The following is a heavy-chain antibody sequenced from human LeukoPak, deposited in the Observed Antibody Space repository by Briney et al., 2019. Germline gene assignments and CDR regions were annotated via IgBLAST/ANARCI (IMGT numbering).Heavy chain of an antibody. Sequence: ASVKVSCKASGYTFTSYGISWVRQAPGQGLEWMGWISAYNGNTNHAQKLQGRVTMTTDTSTSTAYMELRSLRSDDTAVYYCARDRTTVTTYYFDYWGQGTLVTVSS. CDR2: ISAYNGNT. J-gene: IGHJ4*02. CDR1: GYTFTSYG. CDR3: ARDRTTVTTYYFDY. V-gene: IGHV1-18*01. D-gene: IGHD4-17*01.